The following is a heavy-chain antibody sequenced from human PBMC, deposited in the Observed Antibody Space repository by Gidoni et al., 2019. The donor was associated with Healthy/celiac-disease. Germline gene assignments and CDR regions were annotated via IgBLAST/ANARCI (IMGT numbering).Heavy chain of an antibody. CDR2: IYHIGST. Sequence: QVQLQESGPGLVKPSETLSLTCAVSGYYISSGSYWGWIRQPPGKGLEWIGSIYHIGSTYYNPSLTSLVTISVDTSKNQFSLKLSSVTAADTAVYYCARGCSGGSCYLYYYYGMDVWGQGTTVTVSS. D-gene: IGHD2-15*01. V-gene: IGHV4-38-2*01. CDR1: GYYISSGSY. CDR3: ARGCSGGSCYLYYYYGMDV. J-gene: IGHJ6*02.